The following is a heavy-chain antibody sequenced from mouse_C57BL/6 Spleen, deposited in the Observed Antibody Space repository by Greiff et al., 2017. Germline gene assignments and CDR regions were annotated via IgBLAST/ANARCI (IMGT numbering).Heavy chain of an antibody. V-gene: IGHV1-61*01. CDR3: ARGDGGTGYVDV. Sequence: QVQLQQPGAELVRPGSSVKLSCKASGYTFTSYWMDWVKQRPGQGLEWIGNIYPSDSETHYNQKFKDKATLTVDKSSSTAYMQLSSLTSEDSAVYYCARGDGGTGYVDVWGTGTTVTVSS. D-gene: IGHD4-1*01. J-gene: IGHJ1*03. CDR2: IYPSDSET. CDR1: GYTFTSYW.